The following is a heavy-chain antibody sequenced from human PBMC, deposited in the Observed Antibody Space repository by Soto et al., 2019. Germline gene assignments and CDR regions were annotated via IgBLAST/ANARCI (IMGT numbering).Heavy chain of an antibody. J-gene: IGHJ4*02. CDR1: GGSISSGGYY. V-gene: IGHV4-31*03. CDR3: ARVGGSGSYSMPFDY. CDR2: IYYSGST. Sequence: SETLSLTCTVSGGSISSGGYYWSWIRQHPGKGLEWIGYIYYSGSTYYNPSLKSRVTISVDTSKNQFSLKLSSVTAADTAVYYCARVGGSGSYSMPFDYWGQGTLVTVSS. D-gene: IGHD3-10*01.